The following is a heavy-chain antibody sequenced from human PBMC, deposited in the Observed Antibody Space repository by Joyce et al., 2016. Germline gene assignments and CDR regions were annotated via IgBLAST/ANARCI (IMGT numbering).Heavy chain of an antibody. CDR1: GFNVKNNY. V-gene: IGHV3-53*01. Sequence: DVQLMESGGGLIQPGGSLRLSCAASGFNVKNNYMSWVRQAPGKGLEVVSGIYSDGTTHSEDSLKGRFTISRDNSRNTLYLHINSLRAEDTAVYYCARLTIYYYDTSGFSGEGLLFDSWGQGTLVTVSA. J-gene: IGHJ4*02. CDR2: IYSDGTT. D-gene: IGHD3-22*01. CDR3: ARLTIYYYDTSGFSGEGLLFDS.